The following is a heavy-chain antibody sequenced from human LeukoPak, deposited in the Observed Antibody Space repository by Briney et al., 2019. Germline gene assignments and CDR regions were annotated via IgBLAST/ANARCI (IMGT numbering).Heavy chain of an antibody. D-gene: IGHD2-8*01. J-gene: IGHJ3*02. CDR1: GFTFSSYE. CDR3: ARANFAFVI. Sequence: GGSLRLSCAASGFTFSSYEMNWVRQAPGEGLEWISYISGSGSSVKYADSVKGRFTISRDNAKNSLYLQMNSLRAEDTAVYYCARANFAFVIWGQGTMVTVSS. V-gene: IGHV3-48*03. CDR2: ISGSGSSV.